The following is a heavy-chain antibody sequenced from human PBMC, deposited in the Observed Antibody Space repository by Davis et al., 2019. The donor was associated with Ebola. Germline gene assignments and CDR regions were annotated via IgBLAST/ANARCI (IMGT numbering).Heavy chain of an antibody. CDR3: ARESQREPRDYYYYGMDV. CDR1: GFTFSSYV. J-gene: IGHJ6*02. Sequence: PGGSLRLSCAASGFTFSSYVMSWVRQAPGKGLEWVSAISGSGGSTYYADSVKGRFTISRDNAKNSLYLQMNSLRAEDTAVYYCARESQREPRDYYYYGMDVWGQGTTVTVSS. D-gene: IGHD1-26*01. CDR2: ISGSGGST. V-gene: IGHV3-23*01.